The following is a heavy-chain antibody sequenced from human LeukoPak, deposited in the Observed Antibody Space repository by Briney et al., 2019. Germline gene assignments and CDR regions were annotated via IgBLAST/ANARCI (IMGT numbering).Heavy chain of an antibody. CDR1: GGSFSGNY. CDR3: ARGGGVLTGYLDY. D-gene: IGHD3-9*01. CDR2: INHSGST. J-gene: IGHJ4*02. Sequence: SETLSLTCAVYGGSFSGNYWSWIRQPPGKGLEWIGEINHSGSTNYNPSLKSRVTISVDTSKNQFSLKLSSVTAADTAVYSCARGGGVLTGYLDYWGQGTLVTVSS. V-gene: IGHV4-34*01.